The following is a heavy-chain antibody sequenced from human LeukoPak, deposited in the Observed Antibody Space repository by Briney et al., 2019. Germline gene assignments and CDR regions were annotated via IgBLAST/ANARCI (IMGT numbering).Heavy chain of an antibody. V-gene: IGHV3-23*01. CDR1: GFTFSSHA. J-gene: IGHJ4*02. CDR2: ISISGGKT. Sequence: GGSLRLSCAVSGFTFSSHAMSWVRQVPGKGLEWVSAISISGGKTYYTDSVKGRFIISRDNSKNTVYLQMNSLRPDDTAVYYCARETFYYDSSGSYKYFDYWGQGTLVTVSS. CDR3: ARETFYYDSSGSYKYFDY. D-gene: IGHD3-22*01.